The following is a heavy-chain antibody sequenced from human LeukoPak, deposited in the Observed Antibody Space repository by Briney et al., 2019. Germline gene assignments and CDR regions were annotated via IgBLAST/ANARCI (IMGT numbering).Heavy chain of an antibody. D-gene: IGHD3-3*01. CDR2: ISETGTTI. J-gene: IGHJ4*02. CDR3: ARTSYLWN. Sequence: GGSLRLSCAASGFTFRDYCMGWIRQAPGKGLEWISYISETGTTIYQPDSVKGRFSISRDNAKNSLFLQINRLRPEDTAVYYCARTSYLWNWGQGTLVTVSS. CDR1: GFTFRDYC. V-gene: IGHV3-11*01.